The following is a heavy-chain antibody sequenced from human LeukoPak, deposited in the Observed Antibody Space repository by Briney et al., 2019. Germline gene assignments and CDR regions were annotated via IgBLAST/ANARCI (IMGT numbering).Heavy chain of an antibody. CDR2: IYHSGST. CDR1: GGSISSTNW. D-gene: IGHD3-10*01. Sequence: SGTLSLTCAVSGGSISSTNWWTWVRQPPGKGLEYIGEIYHSGSTYYNPSLKSRVTISVDTSKNQFSLKLSSVTAADTAVYYCARRQHYGSGSYDYWGQGTLVTVSS. V-gene: IGHV4-4*02. J-gene: IGHJ4*02. CDR3: ARRQHYGSGSYDY.